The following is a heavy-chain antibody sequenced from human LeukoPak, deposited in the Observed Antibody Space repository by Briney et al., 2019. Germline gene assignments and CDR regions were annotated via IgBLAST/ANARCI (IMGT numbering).Heavy chain of an antibody. V-gene: IGHV1-3*01. D-gene: IGHD6-19*01. J-gene: IGHJ5*02. CDR2: INAGNGNT. CDR3: ARAPTPAPYSSGWYRGNWFDP. CDR1: GYTFTSYA. Sequence: APVKVSCKASGYTFTSYAMHWVRQAPGQRLEWMGWINAGNGNTKYSQKFQGRVTITRDTSASTAYMELSSLRSEDTAVYYCARAPTPAPYSSGWYRGNWFDPWGQGTLVTVSS.